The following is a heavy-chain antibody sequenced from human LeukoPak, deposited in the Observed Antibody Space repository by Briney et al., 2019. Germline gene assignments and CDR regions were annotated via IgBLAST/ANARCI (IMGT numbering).Heavy chain of an antibody. J-gene: IGHJ4*02. CDR2: LYYSGST. CDR3: ARRHDGEFDY. CDR1: GVSISSSSYH. V-gene: IGHV4-39*01. Sequence: PSETLSLTCTVSGVSISSSSYHWGWIRLPPGKGLEWIGNLYYSGSTYYNPSLKSRVTISVDRSKNQFSLKLNSVTAADTAVYYCARRHDGEFDYWGQGTLVTVSS. D-gene: IGHD3-10*01.